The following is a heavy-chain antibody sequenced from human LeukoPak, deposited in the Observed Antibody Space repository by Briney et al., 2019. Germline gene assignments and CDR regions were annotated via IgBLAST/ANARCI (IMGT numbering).Heavy chain of an antibody. CDR3: AKDQWELLWIDY. CDR1: GFTFSSYG. CDR2: ISYDGSNK. V-gene: IGHV3-30*18. Sequence: GGSLRLSCAASGFTFSSYGMHWVRQAPGKGLEWVAVISYDGSNKYYADSVKGRFTISRDNSKNTLYLQMNSLRAEDTAVYYCAKDQWELLWIDYWGQGTLVTVSS. J-gene: IGHJ4*02. D-gene: IGHD1-26*01.